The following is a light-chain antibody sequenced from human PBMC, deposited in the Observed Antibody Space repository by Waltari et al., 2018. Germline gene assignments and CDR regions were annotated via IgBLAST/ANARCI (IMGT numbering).Light chain of an antibody. CDR1: QSVLYSSNNKNY. J-gene: IGKJ4*01. CDR2: WAS. CDR3: QQYYSTPLT. Sequence: DIVMTQSPDSLAVSLGERATINCKSSQSVLYSSNNKNYLAWYQQKPGQPPKLLIYWASTRESGGPDRFSGSWCGTDFTLTISSLQAEDVAVYYCQQYYSTPLTFGGGTKVEIK. V-gene: IGKV4-1*01.